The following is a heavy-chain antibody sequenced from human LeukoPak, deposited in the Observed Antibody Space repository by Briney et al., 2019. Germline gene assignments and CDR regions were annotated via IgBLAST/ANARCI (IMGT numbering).Heavy chain of an antibody. V-gene: IGHV4-59*08. CDR1: GGSISSYY. D-gene: IGHD4/OR15-4a*01. J-gene: IGHJ4*02. CDR3: ARLKGAYFDY. Sequence: PSETLSLTCTVSGGSISSYYWSWIRQPPGKGLEWIGYIYYSGSTNYNPSLKSRVTISVDTSKNQFSLKLSSVTAADKAVYYCARLKGAYFDYWGQGTLVTVSS. CDR2: IYYSGST.